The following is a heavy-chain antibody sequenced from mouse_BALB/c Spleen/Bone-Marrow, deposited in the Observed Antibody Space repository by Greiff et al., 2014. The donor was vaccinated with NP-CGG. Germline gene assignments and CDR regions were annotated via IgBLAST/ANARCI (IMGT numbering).Heavy chain of an antibody. CDR1: GFTFSSYG. D-gene: IGHD1-1*01. J-gene: IGHJ3*01. Sequence: EVKLEESGGALVKPGGSLKLSCAASGFTFSSYGMSLVRQTPDKRLEWVATISSGDGYTYYPDSVKGRFTFSRDNAKNTLYLQMSSLTSEDSAMYYCARQRGGGYYGFFAYWGQGTLVTVSA. CDR2: ISSGDGYT. CDR3: ARQRGGGYYGFFAY. V-gene: IGHV5-6*02.